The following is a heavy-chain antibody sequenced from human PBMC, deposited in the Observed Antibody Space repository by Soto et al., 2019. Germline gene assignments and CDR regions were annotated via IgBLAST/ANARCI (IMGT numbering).Heavy chain of an antibody. CDR2: ISYDGNNK. V-gene: IGHV3-30-3*01. D-gene: IGHD2-21*02. J-gene: IGHJ6*02. Sequence: QVQLVESGGGVVQPGRSLRLSCAASGFTFSNYAMYWVRQAPGKGLEWVAVISYDGNNKYYADSVKGRFTISRDNSKNRRYMQLTRLRAEDTAVYYCARAGCDGGACYTLVGLRYGMDVWGQGTTVTVSS. CDR1: GFTFSNYA. CDR3: ARAGCDGGACYTLVGLRYGMDV.